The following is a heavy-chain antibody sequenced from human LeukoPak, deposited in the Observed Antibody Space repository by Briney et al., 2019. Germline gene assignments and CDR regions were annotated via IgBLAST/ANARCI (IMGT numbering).Heavy chain of an antibody. CDR3: ARGVDKLCFIFDY. Sequence: PGGSLRLSCAASGFTFSSYSMNWVRQAPGKGLEWVSSISSSSSYIYYADSVKGRFTISRDNAKNSLFLQMNSLRAEDTAVYFCARGVDKLCFIFDYWGPGNLGTVSP. D-gene: IGHD3-16*01. CDR2: ISSSSSYI. J-gene: IGHJ4*02. V-gene: IGHV3-21*01. CDR1: GFTFSSYS.